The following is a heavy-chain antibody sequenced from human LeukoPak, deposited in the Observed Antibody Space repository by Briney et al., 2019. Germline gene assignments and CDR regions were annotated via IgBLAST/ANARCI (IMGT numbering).Heavy chain of an antibody. Sequence: SVKVSCKASGYTFTGYYMHWVRQAPGQGLEWMGRIIPILGIANYAQKFQGRVTITADKSTSTAYMELSSLRSEDTAVYYCAKTSTPGAWSNWGQGTLVTVSS. CDR1: GYTFTGYY. D-gene: IGHD2-8*02. V-gene: IGHV1-69*02. CDR2: IIPILGIA. CDR3: AKTSTPGAWSN. J-gene: IGHJ4*02.